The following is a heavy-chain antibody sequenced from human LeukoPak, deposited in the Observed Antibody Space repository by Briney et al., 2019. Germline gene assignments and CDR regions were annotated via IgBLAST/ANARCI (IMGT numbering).Heavy chain of an antibody. V-gene: IGHV4-59*01. D-gene: IGHD4-11*01. CDR1: GGSISSYY. J-gene: IGHJ4*02. Sequence: SETLSLTCTVSGGSISSYYWSWIRQPPGKGLEWIGYIYYRGSTNYNPSLKSRVTISVDTSKNQFSLKLSSVTAADTAVYYCASLPHYSNPGLWGQGTLVTVSS. CDR2: IYYRGST. CDR3: ASLPHYSNPGL.